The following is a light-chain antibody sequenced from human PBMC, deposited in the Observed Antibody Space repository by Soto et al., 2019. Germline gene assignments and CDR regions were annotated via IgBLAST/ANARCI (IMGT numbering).Light chain of an antibody. V-gene: IGLV2-8*01. CDR2: EVT. CDR1: SRDIGGYNY. J-gene: IGLJ1*01. Sequence: QSVLTQPPSASRSPGQSVTISCTGTSRDIGGYNYVSWYQKHPRKAHKLLIYEVTKRPSGVPERCSGSKSGNTASLTVSGLQADDEADYFCCSNAGSHSYFFGTGTKVTV. CDR3: CSNAGSHSYF.